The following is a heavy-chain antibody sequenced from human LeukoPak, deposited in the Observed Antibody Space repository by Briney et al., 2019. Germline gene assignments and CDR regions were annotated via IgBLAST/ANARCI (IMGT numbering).Heavy chain of an antibody. CDR2: ISAYNGNT. D-gene: IGHD3-22*01. V-gene: IGHV1-18*01. J-gene: IGHJ4*02. Sequence: ASVKVSCKASGYTFTSYGISWVRQAPGQGLEWMGWISAYNGNTNYAQKLQGRVTMTTDTSTSTAYMELRSLRSDDTAVYYCARDMRGVSDTMIVPDYWGQGTLVTVSS. CDR1: GYTFTSYG. CDR3: ARDMRGVSDTMIVPDY.